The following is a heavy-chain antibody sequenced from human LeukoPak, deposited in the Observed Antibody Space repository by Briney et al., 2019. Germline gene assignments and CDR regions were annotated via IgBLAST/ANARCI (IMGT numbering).Heavy chain of an antibody. D-gene: IGHD2-2*01. Sequence: PSETLSLTCAVSGYSISSGYYWGCIRQPPGKGLEWIGYIYYSGSTYYNPSLKSRVTISVDTSKNQFSLKLSSVTAADTAVYYCARGPLSSTSLNWFDPWGQGTLVTVSS. CDR2: IYYSGST. CDR1: GYSISSGYY. V-gene: IGHV4-38-2*01. CDR3: ARGPLSSTSLNWFDP. J-gene: IGHJ5*02.